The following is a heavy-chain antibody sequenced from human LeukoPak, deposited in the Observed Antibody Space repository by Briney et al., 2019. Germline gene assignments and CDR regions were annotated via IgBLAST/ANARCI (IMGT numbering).Heavy chain of an antibody. D-gene: IGHD1-26*01. J-gene: IGHJ4*02. CDR2: ISYDGSNK. CDR3: ARGDIVTATNFEY. CDR1: RFAFSNYA. V-gene: IGHV3-30*04. Sequence: GRSLRLSCAASRFAFSNYAMHWVRQTPGKGLEWVALISYDGSNKYYADSVKGRFTISRDNSKNTLYPQMNSLRAEDTALYFCARGDIVTATNFEYWGQGTLVTVSS.